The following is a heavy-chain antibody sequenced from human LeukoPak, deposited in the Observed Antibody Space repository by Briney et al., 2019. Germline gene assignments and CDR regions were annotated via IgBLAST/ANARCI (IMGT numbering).Heavy chain of an antibody. CDR1: GYTFTGYY. Sequence: ASVKVSCKASGYTFTGYYMHWVRQAPRQGLEWMGWINPNSGGTNYAQKFQGRVTMTRDTSISTAYMELSRLRSDDTAVYYCARDRVVTPGYYYYYMDVWGKGTTVTVSS. CDR2: INPNSGGT. V-gene: IGHV1-2*02. J-gene: IGHJ6*03. CDR3: ARDRVVTPGYYYYYMDV. D-gene: IGHD4-23*01.